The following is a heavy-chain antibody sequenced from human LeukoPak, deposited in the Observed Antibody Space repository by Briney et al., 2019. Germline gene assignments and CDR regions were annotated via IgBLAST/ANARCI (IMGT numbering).Heavy chain of an antibody. CDR3: ARGAGHQLSRRNYYAMDV. D-gene: IGHD2-2*01. Sequence: SETLSLTCTVSGGSISSSSYYWGWIRQPPGKGLEWIGSIYYGGSGYYNPSLKSRVSISVDTSNNQFSLKVNSVTAADTAVYYCARGAGHQLSRRNYYAMDVWGQGTTVTVSS. V-gene: IGHV4-39*07. CDR1: GGSISSSSYY. J-gene: IGHJ6*02. CDR2: IYYGGSG.